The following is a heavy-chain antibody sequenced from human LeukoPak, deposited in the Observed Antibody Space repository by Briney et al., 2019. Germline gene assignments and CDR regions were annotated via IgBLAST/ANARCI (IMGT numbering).Heavy chain of an antibody. D-gene: IGHD5-24*01. CDR3: ARGRATIPWFDP. J-gene: IGHJ5*02. Sequence: ASVTVSCKASGYTFTGYYMHWVRQAPGQGLEWMGWINPNSGGSNYAQKFQGRVTMTRDTSISTADMELSRLRSDDTAVYYCARGRATIPWFDPWGQGTLVTVSS. CDR1: GYTFTGYY. V-gene: IGHV1-2*02. CDR2: INPNSGGS.